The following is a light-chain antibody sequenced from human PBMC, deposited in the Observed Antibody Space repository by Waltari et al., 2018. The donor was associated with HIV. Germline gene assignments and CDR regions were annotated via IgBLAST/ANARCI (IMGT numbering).Light chain of an antibody. J-gene: IGLJ3*02. CDR2: DDN. Sequence: QSGLSQPASVSGSLGQSITISCFASSADFSLHNHVSWYQHHPDKAPPPVIYDDNIRPSDIPFRFSASKSGNTASLTISGRQVDDEADYYCSSYMNSGTLVFGGGTKVTVL. CDR1: SADFSLHNH. CDR3: SSYMNSGTLV. V-gene: IGLV2-14*01.